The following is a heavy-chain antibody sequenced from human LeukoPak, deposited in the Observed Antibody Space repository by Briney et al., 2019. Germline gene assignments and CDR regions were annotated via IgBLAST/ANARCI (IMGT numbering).Heavy chain of an antibody. CDR3: ARVRSSGWPYHWFDP. J-gene: IGHJ5*02. V-gene: IGHV3-66*01. CDR1: GLTVTSNY. CDR2: IYSVGST. Sequence: GGSLRLSCAASGLTVTSNYMTWVRQAPGKGLEWVSLIYSVGSTYYADSVKGRFIISRDNSKNTLSLQMKSLRAEDTAVYYCARVRSSGWPYHWFDPWGQGTVVTVSS. D-gene: IGHD6-19*01.